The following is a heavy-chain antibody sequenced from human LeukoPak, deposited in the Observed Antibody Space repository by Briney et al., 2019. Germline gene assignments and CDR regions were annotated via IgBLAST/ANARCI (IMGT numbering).Heavy chain of an antibody. J-gene: IGHJ4*02. CDR3: AKGSGYGSGWYYFDY. CDR1: GFTFSNYA. D-gene: IGHD5-12*01. CDR2: ISGSGGST. V-gene: IGHV3-23*01. Sequence: GGSLRLSCAASGFTFSNYAMNWVRQAPGKGLEWVSAISGSGGSTDYTDSVKGRFTISRDNSNTTLYLQMNSPRAEDTAVYYCAKGSGYGSGWYYFDYWGRGTLVTVSS.